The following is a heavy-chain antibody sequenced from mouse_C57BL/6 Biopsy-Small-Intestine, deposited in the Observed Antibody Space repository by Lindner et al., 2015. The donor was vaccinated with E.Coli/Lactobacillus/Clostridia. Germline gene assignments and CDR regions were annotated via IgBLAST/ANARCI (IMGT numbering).Heavy chain of an antibody. V-gene: IGHV1-81*01. CDR1: GGAFSSSP. J-gene: IGHJ1*01. D-gene: IGHD2-1*01. CDR2: IIPNFDKA. Sequence: SVKVSCKASGGAFSSSPFSWVRQAPGQGLEWMGGIIPNFDKADYAQKFQGRVTITADKATSTVYMELSSLKSEDTAVYYCATRVRVYYYGMDVWGQGTTVTVSS. CDR3: ATRVRVYYYGMDV.